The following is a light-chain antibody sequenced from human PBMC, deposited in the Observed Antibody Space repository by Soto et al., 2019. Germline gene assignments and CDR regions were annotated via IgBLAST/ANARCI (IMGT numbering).Light chain of an antibody. CDR3: GTWDSSLSGAHV. Sequence: QAVVTQPPSVSAAPGQKVTISCSGSSSNIGNNFVSWYQQLPATAPKLLIYDNNKRPSGIPDRFSGSKSGTSATLGITGLQTGDEADYYCGTWDSSLSGAHVFGTGTKVTVL. CDR2: DNN. V-gene: IGLV1-51*01. J-gene: IGLJ1*01. CDR1: SSNIGNNF.